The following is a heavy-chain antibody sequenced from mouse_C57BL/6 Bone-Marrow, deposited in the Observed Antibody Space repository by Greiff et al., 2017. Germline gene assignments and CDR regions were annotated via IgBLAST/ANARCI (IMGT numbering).Heavy chain of an antibody. CDR2: IYPGSGST. J-gene: IGHJ2*01. CDR1: GYTFTSYW. CDR3: ARGANGDY. V-gene: IGHV1-55*01. D-gene: IGHD3-1*01. Sequence: QVQLQQPGAELVKPGASVKMSCKASGYTFTSYWITWVKQRPGQGLEWMGAIYPGSGSTNYNEKFKRKATLTVDKSSSTAYMQLSSLTSEDSAVYYCARGANGDYWGQGTTLTVSS.